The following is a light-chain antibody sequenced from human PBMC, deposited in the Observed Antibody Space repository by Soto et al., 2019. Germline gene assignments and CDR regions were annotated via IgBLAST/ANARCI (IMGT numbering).Light chain of an antibody. CDR3: QQRSNWPPGVT. CDR2: DAS. CDR1: QSVSNS. V-gene: IGKV3-11*01. Sequence: EIVLTQSPATLSLSPGERATLSCRASQSVSNSLAWYQQKPGQPPRLLIHDASNRATGIPARFSGSGSGTDFTLTISSLEPEDFAVYYCQQRSNWPPGVTFGPGTKVDVK. J-gene: IGKJ3*01.